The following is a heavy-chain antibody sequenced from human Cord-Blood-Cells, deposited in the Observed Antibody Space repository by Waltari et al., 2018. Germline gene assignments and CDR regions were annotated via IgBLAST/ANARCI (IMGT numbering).Heavy chain of an antibody. CDR3: AIHLIAARPHYFDY. CDR1: GYTFTGYY. CDR2: NNPNSGGT. V-gene: IGHV1-2*06. D-gene: IGHD6-6*01. J-gene: IGHJ4*02. Sequence: QVQLVQSGAEVKKPGASVKVSCKASGYTFTGYYLHWVRQAPGQGLEWMGRNNPNSGGTNYAQKFQGRVTMTRDTSISTAYMELSRLRSDDTAVYYCAIHLIAARPHYFDYWGQGTLVTVSS.